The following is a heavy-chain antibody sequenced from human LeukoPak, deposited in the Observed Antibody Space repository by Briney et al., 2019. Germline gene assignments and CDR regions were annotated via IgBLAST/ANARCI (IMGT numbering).Heavy chain of an antibody. Sequence: GGSLRLSCEGSGFSFSNYVMNWVRQAPGKGLEWVSSISSSSSYIYYADSVKGRFTISRDNAKNSLYLQMNSLRAEDTAVYYCARDLGYYGSGIRSFDYWGQGTLVTVSS. CDR1: GFSFSNYV. J-gene: IGHJ4*02. V-gene: IGHV3-21*01. CDR2: ISSSSSYI. D-gene: IGHD3-10*01. CDR3: ARDLGYYGSGIRSFDY.